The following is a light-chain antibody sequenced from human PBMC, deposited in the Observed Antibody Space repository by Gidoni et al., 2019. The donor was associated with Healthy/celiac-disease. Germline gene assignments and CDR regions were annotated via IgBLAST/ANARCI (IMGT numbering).Light chain of an antibody. J-gene: IGKJ3*01. Sequence: EIVLTQSPATLSLSPGERATLSCRASQSVSSYLAWDQQKPGQAPRLLIYDASNRATGIPARFSGSGSGTDFTLTISSLEPEDFAVYYCQQRSNWPRTFXPXTKVDIK. CDR1: QSVSSY. CDR2: DAS. CDR3: QQRSNWPRT. V-gene: IGKV3-11*01.